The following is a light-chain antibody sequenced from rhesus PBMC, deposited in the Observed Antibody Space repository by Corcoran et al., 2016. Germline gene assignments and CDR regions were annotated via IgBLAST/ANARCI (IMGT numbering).Light chain of an antibody. CDR2: RAS. V-gene: IGKV1-69*01. J-gene: IGKJ4*01. CDR1: QGISNW. CDR3: QQHDNSPPT. Sequence: DIQMTQSPSSLSASVGDRVTISCRASQGISNWLAWYQQKPGKAPNTLIYRASNLETGVPSRFRGSGSGKDFPLTISSLQPEDVATYYCQQHDNSPPTFGGGTKVEIK.